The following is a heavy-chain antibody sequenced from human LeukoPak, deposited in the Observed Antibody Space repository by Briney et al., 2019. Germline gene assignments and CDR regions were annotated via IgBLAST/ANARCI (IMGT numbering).Heavy chain of an antibody. CDR1: GGSFSGYY. J-gene: IGHJ4*02. V-gene: IGHV4-34*01. D-gene: IGHD2-15*01. Sequence: SETLSFTCAVYGGSFSGYYWSWIRQPPGKGLEWIGEINHSGSTNYNPSLKSRVTISVDTSKNQFSLKLSSVTAADTAVYYCARGFLGAVDNLVSAKYFDYWGQGTLVTVSS. CDR3: ARGFLGAVDNLVSAKYFDY. CDR2: INHSGST.